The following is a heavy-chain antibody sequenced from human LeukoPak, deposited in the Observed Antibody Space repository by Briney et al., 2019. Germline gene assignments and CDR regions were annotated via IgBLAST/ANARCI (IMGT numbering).Heavy chain of an antibody. CDR3: ARHTRGSSWYPGWFDP. V-gene: IGHV4-39*01. D-gene: IGHD6-13*01. J-gene: IGHJ5*02. CDR1: GGSISSSSYY. CDR2: IYYSGST. Sequence: SETLSLTCTVSGGSISSSSYYWGWIRQPPGKGLEWIGSIYYSGSTYYNPSLKSRVTISVDTSKNQFSLKLSSVSAADTAVYHCARHTRGSSWYPGWFDPWGQGTLVTVSS.